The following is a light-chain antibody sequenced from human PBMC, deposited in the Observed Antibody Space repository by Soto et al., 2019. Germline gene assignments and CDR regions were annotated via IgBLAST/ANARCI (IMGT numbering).Light chain of an antibody. CDR3: SSYTSSSTVI. Sequence: QSALTQPASMSGSPGQSLTISCTGTSSDIGGYNYISWYQQLPGKAPKFIIYDVRNRPSGVSNRFSGSRSGNTASLTISGLQAEDEADYYCSSYTSSSTVIFGGGTKLTVL. CDR1: SSDIGGYNY. J-gene: IGLJ2*01. V-gene: IGLV2-14*01. CDR2: DVR.